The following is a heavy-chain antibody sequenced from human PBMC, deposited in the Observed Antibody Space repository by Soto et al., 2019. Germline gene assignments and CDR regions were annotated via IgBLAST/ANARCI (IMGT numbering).Heavy chain of an antibody. V-gene: IGHV3-11*06. J-gene: IGHJ6*02. Sequence: GGSLRLSCAASGFTFSDYYMSWIRQAPGKGLEWVSYISSSSSYTNYADSVKGRFTISRDNAKNSLYLQMNSLRAEDTAVYYCATGSRSPYYDFWSGPYYYYYGMDVWGQGTTVTVSS. CDR2: ISSSSSYT. CDR1: GFTFSDYY. CDR3: ATGSRSPYYDFWSGPYYYYYGMDV. D-gene: IGHD3-3*01.